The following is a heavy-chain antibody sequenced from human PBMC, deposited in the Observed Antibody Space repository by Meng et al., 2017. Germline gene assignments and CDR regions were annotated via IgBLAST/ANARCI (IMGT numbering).Heavy chain of an antibody. V-gene: IGHV3-30*04. CDR1: GFTFSSYA. CDR3: ARESHTLFDY. J-gene: IGHJ4*02. CDR2: ISYDGSNK. Sequence: GESLTLSCAASGFTFSSYAMHWVRQAPGKGLEWVEVISYDGSNKYYADSVKGRFTISRDNSKNTLYLQMNSRRAEDTGVYYCARESHTLFDYWGQGTLVTVSS.